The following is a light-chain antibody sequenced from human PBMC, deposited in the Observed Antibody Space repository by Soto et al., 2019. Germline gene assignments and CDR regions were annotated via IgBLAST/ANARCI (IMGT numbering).Light chain of an antibody. CDR1: QGISSY. V-gene: IGKV1-39*01. CDR2: AAS. CDR3: QQCYSTPLP. J-gene: IGKJ4*01. Sequence: DIQMTQSPSSLSASVGDRVTITCRASQGISSYLNWYQQKPGKAPKILIYAASSLQSGVPSRFSGGESGTDFTLNITSLQPADFETYYCQQCYSTPLPFGGRTKVAIQ.